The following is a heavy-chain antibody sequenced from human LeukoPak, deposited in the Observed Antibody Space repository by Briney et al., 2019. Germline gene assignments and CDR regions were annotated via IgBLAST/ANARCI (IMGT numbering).Heavy chain of an antibody. CDR3: ARDDAMVRGVITGPALDY. D-gene: IGHD3-10*01. CDR1: GYTFTGYY. CDR2: INPSGGST. Sequence: GASVKVSCKASGYTFTGYYMHWVRQAPGQGLEWVGIINPSGGSTSYAQKFQGRVTMTRDTSTSTVYMELSSLRSEDTAVYYCARDDAMVRGVITGPALDYWGQGTLVTVSS. V-gene: IGHV1-46*01. J-gene: IGHJ4*02.